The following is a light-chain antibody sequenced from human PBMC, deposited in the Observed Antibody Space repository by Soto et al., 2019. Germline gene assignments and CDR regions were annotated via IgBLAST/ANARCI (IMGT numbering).Light chain of an antibody. Sequence: EIVLTQSPDTLSLSPGERATLSCRASQSVNSNSLAWYQQKSGQAPRLLIYGASTRATGIPHRISGSGSGKDFTLSISRLEPEDFAVYYCQQYGSSPRAFGQGTQVEIK. V-gene: IGKV3-20*01. CDR1: QSVNSNS. CDR3: QQYGSSPRA. CDR2: GAS. J-gene: IGKJ1*01.